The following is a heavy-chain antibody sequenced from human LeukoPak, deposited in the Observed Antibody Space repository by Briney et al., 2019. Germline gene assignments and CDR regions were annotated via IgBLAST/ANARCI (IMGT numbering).Heavy chain of an antibody. V-gene: IGHV4-31*01. CDR3: AASDYNWFDP. Sequence: SETLSLTCTVSGGSISSGGYYWSWLRQHPGKGLEWIGYIYYSGSTYYNPSLKSLVTISVDTSKNQFSLKLSSVTAADTAVYYCAASDYNWFDPWGQGTLVTVSS. CDR1: GGSISSGGYY. J-gene: IGHJ5*02. CDR2: IYYSGST. D-gene: IGHD3-3*01.